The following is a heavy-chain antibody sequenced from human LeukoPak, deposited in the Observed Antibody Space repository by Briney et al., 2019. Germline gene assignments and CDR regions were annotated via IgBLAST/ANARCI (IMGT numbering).Heavy chain of an antibody. J-gene: IGHJ4*02. CDR3: ARGDFFGY. CDR2: INHSGST. CDR1: GGSVSSTNF. D-gene: IGHD3-3*01. Sequence: SETLSLTCTVSGGSVSSTNFWSWIRQPPGKGLEWIGEINHSGSTNYKPSLKSRVTISVDTSKNQFSLRLTSVTAADTAVCYCARGDFFGYWGQGTLVTVSS. V-gene: IGHV4-4*02.